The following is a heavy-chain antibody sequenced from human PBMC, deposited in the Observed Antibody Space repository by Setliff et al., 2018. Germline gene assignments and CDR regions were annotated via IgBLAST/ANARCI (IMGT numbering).Heavy chain of an antibody. V-gene: IGHV1-69*01. CDR1: GYTFTSYG. J-gene: IGHJ4*02. D-gene: IGHD3-10*01. CDR2: IIPISGTT. CDR3: ARGERGAYGSGSYFFDY. Sequence: VSCKASGYTFTSYGISWVRQAPGQGLEWMGWIIPISGTTSYAQKFQGRVTITADEPTSTAYMELSSLRSEDTAVYYCARGERGAYGSGSYFFDYWGQGTLVTVSS.